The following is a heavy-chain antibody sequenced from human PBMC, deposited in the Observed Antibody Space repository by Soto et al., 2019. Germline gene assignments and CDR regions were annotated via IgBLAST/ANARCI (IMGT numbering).Heavy chain of an antibody. CDR1: GFTFNSFG. Sequence: PGGSLRLSCAASGFTFNSFGMHWVRQAPGKGLEWVALISFDRSNTNYADSVRGRFTISSDDSKNILYLQMDSLRSEDTAVYYCAKDQGRIVTATRELDYWGQGTLVTVPS. J-gene: IGHJ4*02. V-gene: IGHV3-30*18. CDR2: ISFDRSNT. CDR3: AKDQGRIVTATRELDY. D-gene: IGHD1-26*01.